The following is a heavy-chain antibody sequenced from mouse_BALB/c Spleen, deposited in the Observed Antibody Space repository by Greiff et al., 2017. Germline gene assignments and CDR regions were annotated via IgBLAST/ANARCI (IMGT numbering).Heavy chain of an antibody. CDR2: ISSGGSYT. Sequence: EVQGVESGGDLVKPGGSLKLSCAASGFTFSSYGMSWVRQTPDKRLEWVATISSGGSYTYYPDSVKGRFTISRDNAKNTLYLQMSSLKSEDTAMYYCARLTTATTYAMDYWGQGTSVTVSS. J-gene: IGHJ4*01. D-gene: IGHD1-2*01. CDR3: ARLTTATTYAMDY. CDR1: GFTFSSYG. V-gene: IGHV5-6*01.